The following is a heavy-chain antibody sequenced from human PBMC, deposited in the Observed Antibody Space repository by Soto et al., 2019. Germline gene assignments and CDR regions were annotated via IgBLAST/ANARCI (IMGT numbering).Heavy chain of an antibody. CDR2: IIPIFGTA. CDR1: GATFSSYA. CDR3: ARGGTRITIFGVVTYNWFDP. J-gene: IGHJ5*02. D-gene: IGHD3-3*01. V-gene: IGHV1-69*01. Sequence: QVQLVQSGAEVKKPGSSVKVSCKASGATFSSYAISWVRQAPGQGLEWMGGIIPIFGTANYAQKFQGRVTITADESTSTAYMELSSLRSEDTAVYYCARGGTRITIFGVVTYNWFDPWGQGTLVTVSS.